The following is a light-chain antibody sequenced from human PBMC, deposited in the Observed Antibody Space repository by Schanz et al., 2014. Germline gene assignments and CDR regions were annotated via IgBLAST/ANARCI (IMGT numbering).Light chain of an antibody. V-gene: IGLV2-8*01. CDR1: SSDVGGYNY. J-gene: IGLJ2*01. Sequence: QSVLTQPPSASGSPGQSVTISCTGTSSDVGGYNYVSWYQQHPGKAPKLILYEGNKRPSGVPDRFSGSKSGNTASLTISGLQAEDEADYYCFSYAGSNNVAFGGGTKLTVL. CDR3: FSYAGSNNVA. CDR2: EGN.